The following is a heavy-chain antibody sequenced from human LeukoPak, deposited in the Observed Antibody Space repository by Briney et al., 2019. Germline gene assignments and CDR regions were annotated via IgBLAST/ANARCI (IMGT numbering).Heavy chain of an antibody. CDR2: IYYSGST. CDR1: GGSIGSSGHY. D-gene: IGHD3-10*01. J-gene: IGHJ4*02. Sequence: SETLSLTCTVSGGSIGSSGHYWGWIRQPPGKGLEWIGSIYYSGSTNYNPSLKSRVTISVDTSKNQFSLKLSSVTAADTAVYYCARESSMVRGVIDYWGQGTLVTVSS. CDR3: ARESSMVRGVIDY. V-gene: IGHV4-39*07.